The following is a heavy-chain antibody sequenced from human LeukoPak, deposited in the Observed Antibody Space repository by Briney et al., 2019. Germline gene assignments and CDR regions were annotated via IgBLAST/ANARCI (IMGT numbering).Heavy chain of an antibody. V-gene: IGHV3-30*03. CDR2: ISYDGSNK. CDR3: ARLPGSNYYYMDV. J-gene: IGHJ6*03. Sequence: GRSLRLSCAASGFTFSSYGMHWVRQAPGKGLEWVAVISYDGSNKYYADSVKGRFTISRDNAKNTLYLQMNSLRAEDTAVYYCARLPGSNYYYMDVWGKGTTVTGSS. CDR1: GFTFSSYG. D-gene: IGHD3-10*01.